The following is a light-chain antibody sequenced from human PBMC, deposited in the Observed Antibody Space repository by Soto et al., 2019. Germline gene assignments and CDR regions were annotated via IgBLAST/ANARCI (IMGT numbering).Light chain of an antibody. CDR3: QSYDSSLSGYV. Sequence: QSVLTQPPSVSGAPGQRVTISCTGSSSNIGAGYDVHWYQQLPRTAPKLLIYGNSNRPSGVPDRFSGSKSGTSASLAITGLQAEDEADYYCQSYDSSLSGYVFGTGTKLTV. CDR2: GNS. V-gene: IGLV1-40*01. J-gene: IGLJ1*01. CDR1: SSNIGAGYD.